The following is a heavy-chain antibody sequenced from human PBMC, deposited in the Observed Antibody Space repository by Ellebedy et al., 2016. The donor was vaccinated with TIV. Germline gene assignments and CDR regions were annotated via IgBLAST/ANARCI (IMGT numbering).Heavy chain of an antibody. Sequence: SETLSLXXSVSDGSVSNRGYYWAWPRQPPGKGLEWIGHIHYTGNADYNPSLKSRFTISVDTSKNHFSLIVTSVTAADTAVYFCAGGTHYYYGWDVWGQGTTVIVS. V-gene: IGHV4-61*03. CDR1: DGSVSNRGYY. CDR3: AGGTHYYYGWDV. CDR2: IHYTGNA. J-gene: IGHJ6*02.